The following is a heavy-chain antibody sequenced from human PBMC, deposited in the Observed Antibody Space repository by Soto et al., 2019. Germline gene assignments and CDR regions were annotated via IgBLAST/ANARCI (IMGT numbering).Heavy chain of an antibody. CDR2: MNPNSCNT. CDR1: GYTFTSYD. J-gene: IGHJ5*02. D-gene: IGHD6-19*01. Sequence: QVQLVQSGAEVKKPGASVKVSCKASGYTFTSYDINWVRQATGQGLEWMGWMNPNSCNTGYAQKFQGRVPKTRNTFLRTGHKGLRSPAIAETVVNLSARAPLGYRSGLRNLLAPGGQGALVPVSS. V-gene: IGHV1-8*01. CDR3: ARAPLGYRSGLRNLLAP.